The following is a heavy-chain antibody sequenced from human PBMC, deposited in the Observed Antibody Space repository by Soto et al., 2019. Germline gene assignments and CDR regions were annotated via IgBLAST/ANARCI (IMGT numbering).Heavy chain of an antibody. CDR2: VSDNGGSRGGT. J-gene: IGHJ3*02. CDR3: ARAKAVVIAALDI. Sequence: PGGSLRLSCKASGFMFNNSAMTWVRQAPGQGLQWVASVSDNGGSRGGTCYADSVKGRFTISRDNSKNTLYLQLDSLTGADTAVYYCARAKAVVIAALDIWGQGTMVTVSS. D-gene: IGHD2-21*01. CDR1: GFMFNNSA. V-gene: IGHV3-23*01.